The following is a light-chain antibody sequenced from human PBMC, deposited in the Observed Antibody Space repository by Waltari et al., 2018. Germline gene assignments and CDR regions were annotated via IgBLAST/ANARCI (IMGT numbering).Light chain of an antibody. CDR1: QSVLYSSNNKNY. V-gene: IGKV4-1*01. J-gene: IGKJ4*01. CDR2: WAS. Sequence: DIVMTQSPDSLAVSLGERSTINCKPSQSVLYSSNNKNYLAWYQQKPGQPPKLLIYWASTRESGVPDRLSGSGSGTDFTLTISSLQAEDVAVYYCQQYYSTPPTFGGGTKVEIK. CDR3: QQYYSTPPT.